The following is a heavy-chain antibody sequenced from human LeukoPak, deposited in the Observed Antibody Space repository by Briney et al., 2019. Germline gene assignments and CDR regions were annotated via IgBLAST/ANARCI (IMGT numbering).Heavy chain of an antibody. Sequence: PSETLSLTCTVSGGSISSYYWSWIRQPPGKGLEWIGYIYYSGSTNYNPSLKSRVTISVDTPKNQFSLKLSSVTAADTAVYYCARVSMGSSWPTFDYWGQGTLVTVSS. D-gene: IGHD6-13*01. CDR3: ARVSMGSSWPTFDY. V-gene: IGHV4-59*01. J-gene: IGHJ4*02. CDR1: GGSISSYY. CDR2: IYYSGST.